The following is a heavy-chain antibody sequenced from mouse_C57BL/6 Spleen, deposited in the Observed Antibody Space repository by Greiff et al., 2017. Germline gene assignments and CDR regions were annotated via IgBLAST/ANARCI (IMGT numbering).Heavy chain of an antibody. D-gene: IGHD2-4*01. CDR1: GYTFTSYW. V-gene: IGHV1-64*01. CDR3: ARERNYYDLAY. J-gene: IGHJ3*01. CDR2: IHPNSGST. Sequence: QVQLKQPGAELVKPGASVKLSCKASGYTFTSYWMHWVKQRPGQGLEWIGMIHPNSGSTNYNEKFKSKATLTVDKSSSTAYMQLSSLTSEDSAVYYCARERNYYDLAYWGQGTLVTVSA.